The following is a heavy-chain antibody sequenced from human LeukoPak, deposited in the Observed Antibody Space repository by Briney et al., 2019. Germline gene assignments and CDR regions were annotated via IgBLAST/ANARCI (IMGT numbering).Heavy chain of an antibody. V-gene: IGHV4-59*01. CDR1: GGSISSYY. CDR3: ARGRSGQGRNYYGSGSYRYYYYYMDV. CDR2: IYYSGST. Sequence: SETLSLTCTVSGGSISSYYWSWIRQPPGKGLEWIGYIYYSGSTNYNPSLKSRVTISVDTSKNQFSLKLSSVTAADTAVYYCARGRSGQGRNYYGSGSYRYYYYYMDVWGKGTTVTISS. D-gene: IGHD3-10*01. J-gene: IGHJ6*03.